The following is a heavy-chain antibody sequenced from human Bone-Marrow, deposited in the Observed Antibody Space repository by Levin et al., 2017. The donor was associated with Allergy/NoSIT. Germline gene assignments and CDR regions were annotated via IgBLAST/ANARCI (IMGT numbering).Heavy chain of an antibody. J-gene: IGHJ4*02. CDR3: ARALLPTATGSPIDY. CDR2: INGDGSST. V-gene: IGHV3-74*01. Sequence: GGSLRLSCSASGFTFSTSWMHWVRQVPGKGLVWVSGINGDGSSTTYADSVKGRFTISRDNAKNTVYLQMNSLRAEDTAVYFCARALLPTATGSPIDYWGQGTLVTVSS. CDR1: GFTFSTSW. D-gene: IGHD2-15*01.